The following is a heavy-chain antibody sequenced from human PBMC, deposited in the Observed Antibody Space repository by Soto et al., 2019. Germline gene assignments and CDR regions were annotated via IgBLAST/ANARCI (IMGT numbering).Heavy chain of an antibody. J-gene: IGHJ4*02. D-gene: IGHD1-26*01. CDR1: GHSISRGFYY. CDR3: ETYGHSYSARLFDH. CDR2: IYHTEST. V-gene: IGHV4-38-2*01. Sequence: PSETLSLTCAVSGHSISRGFYYWGWVRQPPGKGLEWIGSIYHTESTYYNPSLKSRVTMSVDTSKNQLSLKLSSMTAADTDVYLRETYGHSYSARLFDHWGQGTRVTVSS.